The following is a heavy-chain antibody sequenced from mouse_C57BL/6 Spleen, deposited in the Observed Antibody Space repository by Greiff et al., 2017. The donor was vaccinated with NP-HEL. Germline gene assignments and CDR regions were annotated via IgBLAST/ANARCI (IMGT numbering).Heavy chain of an antibody. CDR2: IYPGDGDT. CDR1: GYAFSSYW. Sequence: VHLVESGAELVKPGASVKISCKASGYAFSSYWMNWVKQRPGKGLEWIGQIYPGDGDTNYNGKFKGKATLTADKSSSTAYMQLSSLTSEDSAVYFCARRKDYWYFDVWGTGTTVTVSS. J-gene: IGHJ1*03. CDR3: ARRKDYWYFDV. V-gene: IGHV1-80*01.